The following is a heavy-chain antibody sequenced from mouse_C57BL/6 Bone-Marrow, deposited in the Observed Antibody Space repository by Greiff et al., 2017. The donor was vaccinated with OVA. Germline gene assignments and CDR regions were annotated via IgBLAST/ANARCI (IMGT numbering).Heavy chain of an antibody. Sequence: EVQLQQSGPELVKPGASVKISCKASGYTFTDYYMNWVKQSHGKSLEWIGDINPNNGGTSYNQKFKGKATLTVDKSSSTAYMELRGLTSEDSAVYDCAMGRSLYYFDYWGQGTTLTVSS. J-gene: IGHJ2*01. V-gene: IGHV1-26*01. CDR1: GYTFTDYY. CDR2: INPNNGGT. CDR3: AMGRSLYYFDY.